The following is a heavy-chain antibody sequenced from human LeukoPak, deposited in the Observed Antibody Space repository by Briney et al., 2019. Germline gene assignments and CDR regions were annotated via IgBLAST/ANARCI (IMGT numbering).Heavy chain of an antibody. V-gene: IGHV1-2*02. CDR1: GGTFSSYG. CDR2: INPNSGGT. Sequence: ASVKVSCKASGGTFSSYGFSWVRQAPGQGLEWMGWINPNSGGTNYAQKFQGRVTMTRDTSISTAYMELTRLRSDDTAVYYCARDNGDYWFDYWGQGTLVTVSS. CDR3: ARDNGDYWFDY. D-gene: IGHD4-17*01. J-gene: IGHJ4*02.